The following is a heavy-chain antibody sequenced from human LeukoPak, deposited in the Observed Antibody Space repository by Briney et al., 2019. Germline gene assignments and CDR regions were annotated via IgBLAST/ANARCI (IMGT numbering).Heavy chain of an antibody. V-gene: IGHV4-34*01. D-gene: IGHD2-15*01. J-gene: IGHJ2*01. CDR1: GGSFSGYY. Sequence: SETLSLTCAVYGGSFSGYYWSWIRQPPGKGLEWIGEINHSGSTNYNPSLKSRVTISVDTSKNQFSLKLSSVTAADTAVYYCARGWGRYCSGGSCYSSWYFDLWGRGTLVTVS. CDR3: ARGWGRYCSGGSCYSSWYFDL. CDR2: INHSGST.